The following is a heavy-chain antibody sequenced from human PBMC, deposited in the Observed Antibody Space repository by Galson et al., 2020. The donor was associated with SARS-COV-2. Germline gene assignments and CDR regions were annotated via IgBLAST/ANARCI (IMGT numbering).Heavy chain of an antibody. CDR2: INSDGSTR. Sequence: GESLKISCAASGFRLSSYWMHWVRKAPGKGLVWVSRINSDGSTRDYADSVKGRFTISRDNAKNTLYLQMNGLRAEDTAVYYCARDAYDSSGYRNGRPLGYWGQGTLVTVSS. V-gene: IGHV3-74*01. CDR1: GFRLSSYW. J-gene: IGHJ4*02. D-gene: IGHD3-22*01. CDR3: ARDAYDSSGYRNGRPLGY.